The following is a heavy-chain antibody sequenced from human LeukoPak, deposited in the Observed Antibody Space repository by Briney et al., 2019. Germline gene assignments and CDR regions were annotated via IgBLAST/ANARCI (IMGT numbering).Heavy chain of an antibody. CDR2: FYTSGNT. V-gene: IGHV4-4*09. J-gene: IGHJ6*03. CDR3: ARGLRDEERGYGYYYMDV. D-gene: IGHD5-12*01. CDR1: GGSISSYY. Sequence: SETLSLTCTVSGGSISSYYGSWIRQPPGKGLEWIGYFYTSGNTNYNPSLKSRVTISVDTSKNQFSLKLSSVTAADTAVYYCARGLRDEERGYGYYYMDVWGKGTTVTVSS.